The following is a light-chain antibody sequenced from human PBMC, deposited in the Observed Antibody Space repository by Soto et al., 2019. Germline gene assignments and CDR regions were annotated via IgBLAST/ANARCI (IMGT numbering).Light chain of an antibody. V-gene: IGKV3D-20*01. CDR2: DAS. Sequence: VLAQSQATLSLSPGDRATLSCGASQSVMRSYLAWYQQKPGLAPRLIIYDASTRATGIPDRFSGSGSGTDFTLTISSLQPEDSATYFCQQLNSYPQTFAQGTRLAIK. CDR3: QQLNSYPQT. CDR1: QSVMRSY. J-gene: IGKJ5*01.